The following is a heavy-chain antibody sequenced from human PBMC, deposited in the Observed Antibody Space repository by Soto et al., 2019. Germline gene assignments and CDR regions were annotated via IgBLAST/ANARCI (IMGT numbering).Heavy chain of an antibody. CDR1: GGSISSSSYY. Sequence: NPSETLSLTCTVSGGSISSSSYYWGWIRQPPGKGLEWIGSIYYSGSTYYNPSLKSRVTISVDTSKNQFSLKLSSVTAADTAVYYCARAHTYYYDSSGQFDYWGQGTLVTVSS. D-gene: IGHD3-22*01. J-gene: IGHJ4*02. CDR3: ARAHTYYYDSSGQFDY. CDR2: IYYSGST. V-gene: IGHV4-39*01.